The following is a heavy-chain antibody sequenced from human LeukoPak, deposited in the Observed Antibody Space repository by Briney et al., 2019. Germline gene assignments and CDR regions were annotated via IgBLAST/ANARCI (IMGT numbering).Heavy chain of an antibody. CDR3: ARLSEDFWSGYSFFDY. V-gene: IGHV5-51*01. CDR2: IYPGDSDT. CDR1: GYSFTSYW. D-gene: IGHD3-3*01. Sequence: GESLKISCKGSGYSFTSYWIGWVRQMPGKGLEWMGIIYPGDSDTRYSPSFQGQVTISADKSISTAYLQWSSLKASDTAMYCCARLSEDFWSGYSFFDYWGQGTLVTVSS. J-gene: IGHJ4*02.